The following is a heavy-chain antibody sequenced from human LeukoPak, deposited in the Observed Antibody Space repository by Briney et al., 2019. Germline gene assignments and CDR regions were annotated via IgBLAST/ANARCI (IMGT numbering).Heavy chain of an antibody. J-gene: IGHJ4*02. CDR1: GLTFSGSA. Sequence: PGGSLRLSCAASGLTFSGSAMSWVRQAPGKGLEWVSLISGSGNSTYYADSVKGRFTISRDNAKKSVYLQMDSLRAEDTAIYYCTKDGDGYSEHPYDYWGQGTLVTVSP. CDR3: TKDGDGYSEHPYDY. CDR2: ISGSGNST. V-gene: IGHV3-23*01. D-gene: IGHD5-24*01.